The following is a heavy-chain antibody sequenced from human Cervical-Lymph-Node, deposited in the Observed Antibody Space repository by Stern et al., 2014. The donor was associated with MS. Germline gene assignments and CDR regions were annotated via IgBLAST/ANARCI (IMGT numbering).Heavy chain of an antibody. Sequence: QVQLVQSGAEVKKPGTSVKVSCKASGYTFTDYYIHWVRQAPGQGLQWMGRINPNSSITTSAPRFQGRITMTRNTSISTAYLELSSLTSDDTALYYCVRVGAEFQLLYDWYFDIWGRGSLITVSP. D-gene: IGHD3-10*01. CDR2: INPNSSIT. V-gene: IGHV1-2*02. CDR1: GYTFTDYY. CDR3: VRVGAEFQLLYDWYFDI. J-gene: IGHJ2*01.